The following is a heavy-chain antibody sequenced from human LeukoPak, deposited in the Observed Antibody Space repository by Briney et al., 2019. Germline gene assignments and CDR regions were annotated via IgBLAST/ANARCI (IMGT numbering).Heavy chain of an antibody. V-gene: IGHV4-59*01. CDR1: GGSISSYY. J-gene: IGHJ3*02. CDR3: ARTFSVVNDAFDI. Sequence: SETLSLTCTVSGGSISSYYWSWIRQPPGKGLEWIGYIYYSGSTNYNPSLKSRVTISVDTSKNQFSLKLSSVTAADTAVYYCARTFSVVNDAFDIWGQGTMVTVSS. D-gene: IGHD3-22*01. CDR2: IYYSGST.